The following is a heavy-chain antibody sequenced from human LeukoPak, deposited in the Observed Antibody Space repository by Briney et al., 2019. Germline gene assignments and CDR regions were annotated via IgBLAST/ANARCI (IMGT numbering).Heavy chain of an antibody. CDR1: GFTFSSYA. D-gene: IGHD1-26*01. V-gene: IGHV3-15*01. Sequence: GGSLRLSCAASGFTFSSYAMHWVRQAPGKGLEWVGRIKSKTDGGTTDYAAPVKGRFTISRDDSKNTLYLQMNSLKTEDTAVYYCTTLWELLRPYYYYYMDVWGKGTTVTVSS. CDR3: TTLWELLRPYYYYYMDV. CDR2: IKSKTDGGTT. J-gene: IGHJ6*03.